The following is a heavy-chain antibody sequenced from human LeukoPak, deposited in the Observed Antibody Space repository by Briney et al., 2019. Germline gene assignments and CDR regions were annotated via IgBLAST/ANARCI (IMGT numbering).Heavy chain of an antibody. CDR1: GFIFNNFG. CDR3: EKGSSGYFADL. CDR2: ISNDGGGT. J-gene: IGHJ5*02. D-gene: IGHD3-22*01. Sequence: GGSLRLSCTASGFIFNNFGLMWVRQAPGKGVEWVSAISNDGGGTTYADFVKGRFTISRDNSKNTLFLQMNSLRAEDTALYYCEKGSSGYFADLWGQGTLVTVSS. V-gene: IGHV3-23*01.